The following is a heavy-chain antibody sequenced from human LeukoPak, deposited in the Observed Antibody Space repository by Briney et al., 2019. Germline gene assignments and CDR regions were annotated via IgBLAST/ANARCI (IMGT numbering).Heavy chain of an antibody. CDR1: GGSFSGYY. J-gene: IGHJ4*02. CDR2: INHSGST. CDR3: ARKSGRLLLGYFDY. V-gene: IGHV4-34*01. D-gene: IGHD5-24*01. Sequence: PSETLSLTCAVYGGSFSGYYWSWIRQPPGKGLEWIGEINHSGSTNYNPSLKSRVTISVDTSKNQFSLKLSSVTAADTAVYYCARKSGRLLLGYFDYWGQGTLVTVSS.